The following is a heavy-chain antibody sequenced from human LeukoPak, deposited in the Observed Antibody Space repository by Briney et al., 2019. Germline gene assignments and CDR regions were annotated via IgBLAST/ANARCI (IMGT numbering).Heavy chain of an antibody. D-gene: IGHD4-17*01. CDR2: INPSGGST. CDR1: GYTFTSYY. CDR3: ARGFYGDSSINYMDV. V-gene: IGHV1-46*01. J-gene: IGHJ6*03. Sequence: ASVKVSCKASGYTFTSYYMHWVRQAPGQGLEWMGIINPSGGSTSYAQKFQGRVTMTRDTSISTAYMELSRLRSDDTAVYYCARGFYGDSSINYMDVWGKGTTVTISS.